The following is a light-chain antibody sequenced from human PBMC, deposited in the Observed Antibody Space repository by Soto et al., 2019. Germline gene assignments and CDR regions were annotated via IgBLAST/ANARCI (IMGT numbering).Light chain of an antibody. CDR1: QTVRNNY. Sequence: VLTQSPGTLSLSPGERATLSCRASQTVRNNYLAWYQQKPGQAPRLLIYDASSRATGIPDRFSGGGSGTDFTLTISRLEPEDFAVYYCQQFSSYPLTFGGGGKAAIK. J-gene: IGKJ4*01. CDR2: DAS. CDR3: QQFSSYPLT. V-gene: IGKV3-20*01.